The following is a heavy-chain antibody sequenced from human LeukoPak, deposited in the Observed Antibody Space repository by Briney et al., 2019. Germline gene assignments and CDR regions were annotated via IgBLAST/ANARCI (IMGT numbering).Heavy chain of an antibody. D-gene: IGHD6-19*01. CDR1: GFTFSSCW. V-gene: IGHV3-7*03. CDR3: AKDSRETLAGTEDY. Sequence: GGSLRLSCAASGFTFSSCWMSWVRQAPGKGLEWVASIKQDGSEKYYVDSVKGRFTISRDNAKNSLYLQMNSLRPEDTAMYYCAKDSRETLAGTEDYWGRGALVTVSS. J-gene: IGHJ4*02. CDR2: IKQDGSEK.